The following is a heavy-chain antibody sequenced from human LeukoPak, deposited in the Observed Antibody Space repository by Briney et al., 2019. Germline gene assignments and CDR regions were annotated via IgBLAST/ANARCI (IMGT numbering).Heavy chain of an antibody. J-gene: IGHJ1*01. CDR3: ARAPSEIGGYYPEYFRH. CDR1: GFTFITYW. V-gene: IGHV3-74*01. CDR2: IKSDGST. Sequence: GGSLRLSCAASGFTFITYWMHWVRQAPGKGLVWVSRIKSDGSTNYADSVKGRFTISRDNAKNTVSLQMNSLRAEDTGVYYCARAPSEIGGYYPEYFRHWGQGTLVTVSS. D-gene: IGHD3-22*01.